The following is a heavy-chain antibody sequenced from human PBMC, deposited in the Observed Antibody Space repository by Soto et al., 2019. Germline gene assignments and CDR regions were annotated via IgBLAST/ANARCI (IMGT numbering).Heavy chain of an antibody. CDR2: ISSTTNYI. CDR1: GFTFSRYS. Sequence: PRLSCAASGFTFSRYSMNWVRQAPGKGLEWVSSISSTTNYIYYADSMKGRFTVSRDNAKNSVYLDMNSLSAEDTAVYYCARESEDLTSNFDYWRQGTLVTVS. J-gene: IGHJ4*02. CDR3: ARESEDLTSNFDY. V-gene: IGHV3-21*01.